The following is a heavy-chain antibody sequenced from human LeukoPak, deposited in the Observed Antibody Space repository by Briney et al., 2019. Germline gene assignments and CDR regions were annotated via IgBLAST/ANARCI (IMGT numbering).Heavy chain of an antibody. D-gene: IGHD3-10*01. CDR3: ATDRYGSGISYYGMDV. CDR2: FDPEDGET. V-gene: IGHV1-24*01. CDR1: GYTLTELS. Sequence: ASVKVSCKVSGYTLTELSMHGVRQAPGKGLEWMGGFDPEDGETIYAQKFQGRVTMTEDTSTDTAYMELSSLRSEDTAVYYCATDRYGSGISYYGMDVWGQGTTVTVSS. J-gene: IGHJ6*02.